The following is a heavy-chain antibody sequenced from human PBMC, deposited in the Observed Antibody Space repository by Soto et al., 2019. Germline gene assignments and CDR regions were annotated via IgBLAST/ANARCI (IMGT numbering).Heavy chain of an antibody. Sequence: ASAKVSCKASGYTFTSYAMHWVRQAPGQRLEWMGWINAGNGNTKYSQKFQGKATITRDTSASTAYMELSSLRSEDTAVYYFAADLEMATISLPSGVIHYWGQGTLVTVSS. V-gene: IGHV1-3*01. CDR2: INAGNGNT. D-gene: IGHD5-12*01. CDR1: GYTFTSYA. CDR3: AADLEMATISLPSGVIHY. J-gene: IGHJ4*02.